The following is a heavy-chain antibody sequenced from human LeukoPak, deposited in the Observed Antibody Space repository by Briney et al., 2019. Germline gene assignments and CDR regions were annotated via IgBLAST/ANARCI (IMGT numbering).Heavy chain of an antibody. CDR1: GFTFSSYS. CDR3: AKEEDYVFWSGYHP. J-gene: IGHJ5*02. D-gene: IGHD3-3*01. Sequence: PRGSLRLSCAASGFTFSSYSMNWVRQAPGKGLEWVSSISSSSYIYYADSVKGRFTISRDNAKNSLYLQMNSLRAEDTAVYYCAKEEDYVFWSGYHPWGQGTLVTVSS. V-gene: IGHV3-21*01. CDR2: ISSSSYI.